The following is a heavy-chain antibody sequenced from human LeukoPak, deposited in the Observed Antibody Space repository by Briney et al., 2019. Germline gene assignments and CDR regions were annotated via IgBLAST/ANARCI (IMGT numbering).Heavy chain of an antibody. J-gene: IGHJ6*02. V-gene: IGHV4-59*08. CDR1: GGSISSYY. CDR2: IYYSGST. Sequence: SETLSLTCTVSGGSISSYYWSWIRQPPGKGLEWIGYIYYSGSTNYNPSLKSRVTISVDTSMNQFSLKLSSVTAADTAVYYCARLSSQTRYYYYGMDVWGQGTTVTVSS. CDR3: ARLSSQTRYYYYGMDV.